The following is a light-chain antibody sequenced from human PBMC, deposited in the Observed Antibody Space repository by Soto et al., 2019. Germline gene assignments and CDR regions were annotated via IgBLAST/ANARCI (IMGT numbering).Light chain of an antibody. CDR1: LSISTD. CDR2: AAS. CDR3: QQANSFPFT. V-gene: IGKV1-12*01. J-gene: IGKJ5*01. Sequence: DIQMTQSPSSLSASVGDRVTITCRASLSISTDLNWYQQKPGKAPQLLIYAASSLQSGVPSRFSGSGSGTDFTLTISSLQPEDSATYYCQQANSFPFTFGQGTRLEIK.